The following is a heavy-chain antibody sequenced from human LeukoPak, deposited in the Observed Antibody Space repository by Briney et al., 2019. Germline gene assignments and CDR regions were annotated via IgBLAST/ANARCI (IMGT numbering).Heavy chain of an antibody. CDR1: GCTFTSYY. CDR2: INPSGGST. CDR3: ARDHGVVPAAISYYYYGMDV. V-gene: IGHV1-46*01. J-gene: IGHJ6*02. D-gene: IGHD2-2*01. Sequence: ASVKVSCKASGCTFTSYYMHWVRQAPGQGLEWMGIINPSGGSTSYAQKFQGRVTITADESTSTAYMELSSLRSEDTAVYYCARDHGVVPAAISYYYYGMDVWGQGTTVTVSS.